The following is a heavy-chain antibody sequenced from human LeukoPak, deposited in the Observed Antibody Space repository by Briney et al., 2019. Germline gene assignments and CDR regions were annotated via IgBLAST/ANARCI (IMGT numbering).Heavy chain of an antibody. V-gene: IGHV3-23*01. Sequence: GGSLRLSCAASGFSFNTYAMSWVRQAPGKGLEWVSAISNTGGSTYYADSVKGRFTISRDKSKNTLSLQMNSLRAEDTAVYYCAQQVGYCSSGSCYFTYWGQGTLVTVSS. CDR3: AQQVGYCSSGSCYFTY. D-gene: IGHD2-15*01. J-gene: IGHJ1*01. CDR2: ISNTGGST. CDR1: GFSFNTYA.